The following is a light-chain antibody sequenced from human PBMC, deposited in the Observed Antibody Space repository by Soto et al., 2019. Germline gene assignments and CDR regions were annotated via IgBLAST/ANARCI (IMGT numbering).Light chain of an antibody. CDR3: SSYISSSTYV. V-gene: IGLV2-14*01. Sequence: ALTQPASVSGSPGQSITISCIGTSSDIGRYNYVSWYQQYPGKAPKFMIYDVSNRPSGVSNRFSGSKSGNTASLTISGLQAEDEADYYCSSYISSSTYVFGTGTKLTVL. CDR1: SSDIGRYNY. CDR2: DVS. J-gene: IGLJ1*01.